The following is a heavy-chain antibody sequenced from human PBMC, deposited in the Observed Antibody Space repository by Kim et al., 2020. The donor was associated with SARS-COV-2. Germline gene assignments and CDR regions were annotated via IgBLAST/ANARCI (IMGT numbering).Heavy chain of an antibody. J-gene: IGHJ4*02. Sequence: GGSLRLSCAASGFTFSGNCMHWVRQAPGKGLDWVAVISDDGSNKSYAASVKGRFTISRDNSKNTLDLQMNSLRAEDTAVYYCAKDRLTGALFYFDYWGQGALVTVSS. CDR3: AKDRLTGALFYFDY. CDR1: GFTFSGNC. CDR2: ISDDGSNK. D-gene: IGHD7-27*01. V-gene: IGHV3-30*18.